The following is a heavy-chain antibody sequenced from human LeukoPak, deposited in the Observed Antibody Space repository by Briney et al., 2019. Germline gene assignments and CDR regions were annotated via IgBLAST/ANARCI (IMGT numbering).Heavy chain of an antibody. CDR3: ARDGPGDIVVVPAAKDYYGMDV. CDR1: GYTFTSYY. Sequence: GASVNVSCKASGYTFTSYYMHWVRQAPGQGLEWMGIINPSGGSTSYAQKFQGRVTMTRDTSTSTVYMELSSLRSEDTAVYYCARDGPGDIVVVPAAKDYYGMDVWGQGTTVTVSS. CDR2: INPSGGST. V-gene: IGHV1-46*01. J-gene: IGHJ6*02. D-gene: IGHD2-2*01.